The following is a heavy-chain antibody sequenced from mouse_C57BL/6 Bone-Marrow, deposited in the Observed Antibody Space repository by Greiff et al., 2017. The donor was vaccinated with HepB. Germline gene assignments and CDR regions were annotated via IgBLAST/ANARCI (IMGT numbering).Heavy chain of an antibody. V-gene: IGHV5-4*03. CDR1: GFTFSSYA. CDR3: ARAGVYYDYDEGFAY. D-gene: IGHD2-4*01. CDR2: ISDGGSYT. Sequence: EVKVVESGGGLVKPGGSLKLSCAASGFTFSSYAMSWVRQTPEKRLEWVATISDGGSYTYYPDNVKGRFTISRDNAKNNLYLQMSHLKSEDTAMYYCARAGVYYDYDEGFAYWGQGTLGTVAA. J-gene: IGHJ3*01.